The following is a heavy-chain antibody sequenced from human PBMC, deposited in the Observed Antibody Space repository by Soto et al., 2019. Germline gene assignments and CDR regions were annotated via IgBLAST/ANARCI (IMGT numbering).Heavy chain of an antibody. CDR1: GDSISSYY. Sequence: QVQLQESGPGLVKPSETLSLTCAVSGDSISSYYCMWIRQPPGKGLESIGYLYYGRSANYNPSPNSRVTLSVDTSTNQCSLTLSSMTAADTAVYYCALRCMAVVPEYWGQGTLVTVSS. J-gene: IGHJ4*02. CDR2: LYYGRSA. D-gene: IGHD3-22*01. CDR3: ALRCMAVVPEY. V-gene: IGHV4-59*01.